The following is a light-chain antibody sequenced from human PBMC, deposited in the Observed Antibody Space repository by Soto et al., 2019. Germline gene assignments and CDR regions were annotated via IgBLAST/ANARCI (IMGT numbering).Light chain of an antibody. V-gene: IGLV1-51*01. CDR3: GSWDSSLSDYV. J-gene: IGLJ1*01. Sequence: QSVLTQPPSVSAAPGQKVTISCSGSSSNIGGNSVSWYQQLPGTAPKLLIYDDNKRPSGIPGRFSGSKSGTSATLGITGFQTGDEADYYCGSWDSSLSDYVLGNGTKVT. CDR1: SSNIGGNS. CDR2: DDN.